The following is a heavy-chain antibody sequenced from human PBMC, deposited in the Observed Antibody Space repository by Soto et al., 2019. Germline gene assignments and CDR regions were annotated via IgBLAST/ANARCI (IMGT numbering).Heavy chain of an antibody. Sequence: EVRLVESGGGLVQPGGSLRLSCAASGFTFSSYWMHWVRQAPGKGLVWVSRINSDGSSTSYADSVKGRFTISRDNAKNTLYLQMNSLRAEDTAVYYCARDRITIFGVVKTAYYCYDMDVWGKGTTVTVSS. CDR1: GFTFSSYW. CDR3: ARDRITIFGVVKTAYYCYDMDV. D-gene: IGHD3-3*01. CDR2: INSDGSST. V-gene: IGHV3-74*01. J-gene: IGHJ6*03.